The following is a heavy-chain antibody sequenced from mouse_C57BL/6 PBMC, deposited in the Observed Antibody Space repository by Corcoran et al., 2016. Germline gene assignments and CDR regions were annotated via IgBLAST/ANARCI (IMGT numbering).Heavy chain of an antibody. CDR3: ARENYIY. J-gene: IGHJ4*01. CDR2: INTYSGVP. Sequence: QIQLVQSGPELKKPGETVKISCKASGYTFTTYGMSWVKQAPGKGLKWVGWINTYSGVPTYADDFKGRFAFSLETSASTAYLQINNLKNEDTATYFCARENYIYWGQGTSVTVSS. V-gene: IGHV9-3*01. CDR1: GYTFTTYG. D-gene: IGHD2-12*01.